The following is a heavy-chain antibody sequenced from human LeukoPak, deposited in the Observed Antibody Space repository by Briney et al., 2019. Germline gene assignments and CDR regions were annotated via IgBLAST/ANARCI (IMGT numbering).Heavy chain of an antibody. CDR3: ARSMGYSYGYDWFDP. CDR1: GGTFSSYA. D-gene: IGHD5-18*01. Sequence: SVKVSCKASGGTFSSYAISWVRQAPGQGLEWMGGIIPIFGTANYAQKFQGRVTITTDESTSTAYMELSSLRSEDTAVHYCARSMGYSYGYDWFDPWGQGTLVTVSS. V-gene: IGHV1-69*05. CDR2: IIPIFGTA. J-gene: IGHJ5*02.